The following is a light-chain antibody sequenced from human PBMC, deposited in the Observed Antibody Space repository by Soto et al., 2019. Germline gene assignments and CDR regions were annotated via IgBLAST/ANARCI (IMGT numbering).Light chain of an antibody. J-gene: IGLJ3*02. Sequence: QSALTQPPSASGSPGQSVTISCTGTSSDVGGYNYVSWYQQHPGKAPNLMIFEVSKRPSGVPDRFSGSKSGNTASLTVSGLQAEDEADYYCTSYAGSINWVFGGGTKLTVL. CDR1: SSDVGGYNY. V-gene: IGLV2-8*01. CDR2: EVS. CDR3: TSYAGSINWV.